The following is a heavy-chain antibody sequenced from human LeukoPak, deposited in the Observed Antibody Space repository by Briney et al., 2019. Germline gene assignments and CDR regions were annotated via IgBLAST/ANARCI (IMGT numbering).Heavy chain of an antibody. CDR3: ARFCSGGSCYRDAPDYYYYGMDV. D-gene: IGHD2-15*01. CDR2: INPSGGST. Sequence: ASVKVSCKASGYTFTSYYMHWVRQAPGQGLEWMGIINPSGGSTSYVQKFQGRVTMTRDTSTSTVYMELSSLRSEDTAVYYCARFCSGGSCYRDAPDYYYYGMDVWGQGTTVTVSS. V-gene: IGHV1-46*01. J-gene: IGHJ6*02. CDR1: GYTFTSYY.